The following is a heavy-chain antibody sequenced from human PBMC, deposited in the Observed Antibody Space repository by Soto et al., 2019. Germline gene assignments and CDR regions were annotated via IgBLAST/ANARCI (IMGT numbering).Heavy chain of an antibody. Sequence: EVQLLESGGGLVQPGGSLRLSCAASGFTFSSYAMGWVRQAPGKGLEWVSVIDYSGGTTYYADSVKGRFTISRDNSKSTLYLQMNSLRPEDTAVYYCAKDATRTSGWYHFDNWGQGALVTVSS. V-gene: IGHV3-23*01. J-gene: IGHJ4*02. CDR1: GFTFSSYA. D-gene: IGHD6-19*01. CDR2: IDYSGGTT. CDR3: AKDATRTSGWYHFDN.